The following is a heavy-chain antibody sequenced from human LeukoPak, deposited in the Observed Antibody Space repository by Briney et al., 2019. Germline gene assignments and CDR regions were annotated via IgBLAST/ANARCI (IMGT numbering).Heavy chain of an antibody. V-gene: IGHV2-5*01. CDR1: GFSLSTSGVG. CDR3: AHSMALIAVAGISFDY. CDR2: IYWNDDK. J-gene: IGHJ4*02. Sequence: SGPTLVNPTQTLTLTCTFSGFSLSTSGVGVGWIRHPPGKALEGLALIYWNDDKRYSPSLKSRLTITKDTSKNQVVLTMTDMDPVDTATYYCAHSMALIAVAGISFDYWGQGTLVTVSS. D-gene: IGHD6-19*01.